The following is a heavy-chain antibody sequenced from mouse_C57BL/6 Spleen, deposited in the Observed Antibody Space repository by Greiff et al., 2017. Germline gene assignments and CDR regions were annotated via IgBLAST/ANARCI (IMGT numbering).Heavy chain of an antibody. J-gene: IGHJ2*01. CDR1: GFSLSTSGMG. D-gene: IGHD1-1*01. V-gene: IGHV8-12*01. Sequence: QVTLKESGPGILQSSQTLSLTCSFSGFSLSTSGMGVSWIRQPSGKGLEWLVHIYWDDDKRYNPSLKSRLTSSKDTSRDQVFLKITSVDTADTATYYCARSPGYGSNYFDYWGQGTTLTVSS. CDR3: ARSPGYGSNYFDY. CDR2: IYWDDDK.